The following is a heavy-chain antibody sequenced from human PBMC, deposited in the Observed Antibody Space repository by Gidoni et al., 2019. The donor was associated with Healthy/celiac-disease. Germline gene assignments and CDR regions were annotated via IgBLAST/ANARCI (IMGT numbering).Heavy chain of an antibody. J-gene: IGHJ3*02. V-gene: IGHV1-69*01. CDR3: AREGGSNWGHLTVAFDI. CDR2: IIPIFGTA. CDR1: GCPFRSYA. Sequence: QVQLVQSGAEVKKPGSSVKVSCNASGCPFRSYAISWVRQAPGQGLEWMGGIIPIFGTANYAQKFQGRVTITADESTSTAYMELSSLRSEDTAVYYCAREGGSNWGHLTVAFDIWGQGTMVTVSS. D-gene: IGHD7-27*01.